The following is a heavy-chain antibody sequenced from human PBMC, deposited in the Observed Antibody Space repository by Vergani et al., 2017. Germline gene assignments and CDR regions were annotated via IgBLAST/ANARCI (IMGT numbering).Heavy chain of an antibody. CDR3: AKDIWYCSSTSCYTGGALDY. CDR2: ISWNSGSI. J-gene: IGHJ4*02. D-gene: IGHD2-2*02. Sequence: EVQLVESGGGLVQPGRSLRLSCAASGFTFDDYAMHWVRQAPGKGLEWVSGISWNSGSIGYADSVKGRFTISRDNAKNSLSLQMNSLRAEDTALYYCAKDIWYCSSTSCYTGGALDYWGQGTLVTVSS. CDR1: GFTFDDYA. V-gene: IGHV3-9*01.